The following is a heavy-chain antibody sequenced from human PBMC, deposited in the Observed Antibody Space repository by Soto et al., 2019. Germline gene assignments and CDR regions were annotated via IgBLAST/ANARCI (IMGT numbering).Heavy chain of an antibody. J-gene: IGHJ5*02. CDR3: ARVPSP. CDR1: GGSISSTSYY. CDR2: ISYGGST. Sequence: SETLSLTCTVSGGSISSTSYYWGWIRQPPGKGLEWIGSISYGGSTYYNPSLKSRVTMSVDTSKNQFSLKLRSVTAADTAVYYCARVPSPWGQGTLVTVSS. V-gene: IGHV4-39*07.